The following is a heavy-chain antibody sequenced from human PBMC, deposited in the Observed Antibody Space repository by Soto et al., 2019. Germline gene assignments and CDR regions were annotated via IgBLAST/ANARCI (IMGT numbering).Heavy chain of an antibody. Sequence: EVQLVESGGGLVQPGASLRLSCAASGFTFSNYDINWVRQAPGKGLEWVSYISSGAGTTYYADSVKGRFTISRDNAKNSLYLQMSSLRAEDTAVYYCARDAGVDSYSYYGMDVWGQGTTVTVSS. J-gene: IGHJ6*02. CDR1: GFTFSNYD. CDR2: ISSGAGTT. CDR3: ARDAGVDSYSYYGMDV. V-gene: IGHV3-48*03. D-gene: IGHD3-3*01.